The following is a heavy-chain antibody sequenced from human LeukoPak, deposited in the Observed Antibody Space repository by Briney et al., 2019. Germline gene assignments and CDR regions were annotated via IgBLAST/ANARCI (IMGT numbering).Heavy chain of an antibody. CDR1: GYTFTDYY. CDR2: ISPNSGGT. CDR3: ATIVYSGYYFDY. D-gene: IGHD3-9*01. Sequence: ASVKVSCKASGYTFTDYYMHWVRQAPGQGLEWMGWISPNSGGTNYAQKFQGRVTMTRDTSISTAYMELSRLRSDDTAVYYCATIVYSGYYFDYWGPGTLVTVSS. V-gene: IGHV1-2*02. J-gene: IGHJ4*02.